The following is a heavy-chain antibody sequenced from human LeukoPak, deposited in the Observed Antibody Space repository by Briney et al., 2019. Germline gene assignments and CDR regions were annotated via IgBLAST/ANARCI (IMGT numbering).Heavy chain of an antibody. Sequence: PSETLSLTCTVSGGSISSGSYYWSWIRQPAGKGLEWIGRIYTSGSTNYNPSLKSRVTISVDTSKNQFSLKLSSVTAADTAVYYCARGALGETDWGQGTLVTVSS. D-gene: IGHD2-21*02. CDR2: IYTSGST. CDR1: GGSISSGSYY. J-gene: IGHJ4*02. CDR3: ARGALGETD. V-gene: IGHV4-61*02.